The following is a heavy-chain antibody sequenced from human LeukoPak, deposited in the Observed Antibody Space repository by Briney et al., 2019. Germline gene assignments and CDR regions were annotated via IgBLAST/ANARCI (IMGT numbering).Heavy chain of an antibody. CDR1: GHTFTDYY. Sequence: ASVKVSCKASGHTFTDYYIHWVRQAPGQGLEWMGWISPNSGGTIYAQNFQGRVTMTEDTSTDTAYMELSSLRSEDTAVYYCATLGGLDYLDAFDIWGQGTMVTVSS. CDR2: ISPNSGGT. J-gene: IGHJ3*02. CDR3: ATLGGLDYLDAFDI. V-gene: IGHV1-2*02. D-gene: IGHD1-26*01.